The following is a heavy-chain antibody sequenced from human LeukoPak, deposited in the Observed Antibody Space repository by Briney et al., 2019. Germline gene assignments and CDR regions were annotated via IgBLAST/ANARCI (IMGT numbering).Heavy chain of an antibody. CDR1: GYTFTGYY. Sequence: ASVKVSCKASGYTFTGYYMHWVRQAPGQGLEWMGWINPNTGGTNYAQKFQGRVTMTRDTSITTAYMELSRLRSDDTAVYYSARQVHYYYYGMDVWGQGTTVTVSS. D-gene: IGHD2-2*01. CDR3: ARQVHYYYYGMDV. J-gene: IGHJ6*02. V-gene: IGHV1-2*02. CDR2: INPNTGGT.